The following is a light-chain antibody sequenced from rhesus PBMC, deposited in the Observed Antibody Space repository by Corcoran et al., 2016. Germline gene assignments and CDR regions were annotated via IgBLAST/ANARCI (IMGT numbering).Light chain of an antibody. J-gene: IGKJ3*01. Sequence: DIQMTQSPSSLSASVGDRVTIPCRASENVNNYLNWYQQKPGKAPKLLIYKASTLQSGVPSRFSGSGSGTDYTVTISSLQPEDVATYYCQHGYGTPFTFGPGTKLDIK. V-gene: IGKV1-74*01. CDR1: ENVNNY. CDR3: QHGYGTPFT. CDR2: KAS.